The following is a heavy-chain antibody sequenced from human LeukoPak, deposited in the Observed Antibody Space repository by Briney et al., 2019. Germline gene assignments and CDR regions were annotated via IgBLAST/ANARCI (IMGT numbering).Heavy chain of an antibody. J-gene: IGHJ4*02. V-gene: IGHV3-30*18. CDR1: GFTFSSYG. CDR2: ISYDGSNK. Sequence: PGGSLRLSCAASGFTFSSYGMHWVRQAPGKGLEWVAVISYDGSNKYYADSVKGRFTISRDNSKNTLYLQMNSLRAEDTAVYYCAKGRLGARTFDYWGQGTLVTVSS. CDR3: AKGRLGARTFDY. D-gene: IGHD6-19*01.